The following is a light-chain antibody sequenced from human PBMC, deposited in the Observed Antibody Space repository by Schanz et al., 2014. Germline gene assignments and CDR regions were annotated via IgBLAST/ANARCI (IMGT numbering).Light chain of an antibody. J-gene: IGLJ1*01. CDR3: SSYTSSSTLLYV. CDR2: DVN. CDR1: SSDVGGYNY. V-gene: IGLV2-11*01. Sequence: QSALTQPRSVSGSPGQSVTISCTGTSSDVGGYNYVSWYQQHPGKAPKLKIYDVNKWPSGVPDRFSGSKSGNTASLTISGLQAEDEADYYCSSYTSSSTLLYVFGTGTKLTVL.